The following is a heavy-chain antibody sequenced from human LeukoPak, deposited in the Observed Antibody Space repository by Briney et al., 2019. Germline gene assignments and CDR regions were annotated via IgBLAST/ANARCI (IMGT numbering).Heavy chain of an antibody. CDR1: GFTFSSYS. Sequence: GGSLRLSCAASGFTFSSYSMNWVRQAPGKGLEWVSSISGSSSYIYYADSVKGRFTISRDNAKNSLYLQMNSLRAEDTAVYYCARVAGDSNAFDIWGQGTMVTVSS. CDR2: ISGSSSYI. D-gene: IGHD4-17*01. J-gene: IGHJ3*02. V-gene: IGHV3-21*01. CDR3: ARVAGDSNAFDI.